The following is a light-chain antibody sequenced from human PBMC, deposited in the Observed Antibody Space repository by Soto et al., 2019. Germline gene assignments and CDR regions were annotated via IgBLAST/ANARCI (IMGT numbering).Light chain of an antibody. CDR2: GAS. J-gene: IGKJ1*01. CDR1: QGVRSY. Sequence: IQLTQSPSSLSASVGDRVTITCRSSQGVRSYLAWFQQRPGKAPKLLIFGASTLQNGVPARFSGGGFGTEFTLTITSLQPEDFATYYCHQVYTYPRTFGQGTKVDIK. CDR3: HQVYTYPRT. V-gene: IGKV1-9*01.